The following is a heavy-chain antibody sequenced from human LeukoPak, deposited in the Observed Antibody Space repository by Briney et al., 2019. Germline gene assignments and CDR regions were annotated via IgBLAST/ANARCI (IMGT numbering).Heavy chain of an antibody. CDR2: IYYSGST. CDR3: ARLKRAFDI. Sequence: SETLSLTCTVSGGSISTSSYYWGWIRQPPGKGLEWIGSIYYSGSTYYNPSLKSRVTISVDTSKNQFSLKLSSVTAADTAVYYCARLKRAFDIWGQGTMVTVSS. J-gene: IGHJ3*02. V-gene: IGHV4-39*01. CDR1: GGSISTSSYY.